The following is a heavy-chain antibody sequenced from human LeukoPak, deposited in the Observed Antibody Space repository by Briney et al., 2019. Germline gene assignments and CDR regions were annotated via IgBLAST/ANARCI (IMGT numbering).Heavy chain of an antibody. CDR1: GGSISSGSYY. J-gene: IGHJ6*03. CDR3: ARDDNNYDFWSGPHYYYYYMDV. V-gene: IGHV4-61*02. CDR2: IYTSGST. D-gene: IGHD3-3*01. Sequence: SQTLSLTCTVSGGSISSGSYYWSWIRQPAGKGLEWIGRIYTSGSTNYNPSLKSRVTISVDTSKNQFSLRLNSVTAADTAVYYCARDDNNYDFWSGPHYYYYYMDVWGKGTTVTVSS.